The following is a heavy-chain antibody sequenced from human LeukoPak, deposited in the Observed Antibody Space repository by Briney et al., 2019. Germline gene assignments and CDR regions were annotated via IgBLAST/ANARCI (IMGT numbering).Heavy chain of an antibody. D-gene: IGHD3-16*01. Sequence: QPGGSLRLSCAASGFTFSSYAMSWVRQAPGKGLEWVSAISGSGGSTYYADSVKGRFTISRDNAKNSLYLQMNSLRAEDTAVYYCARVGVGNYDFDYWGQGTLVTVSS. CDR2: ISGSGGST. J-gene: IGHJ4*02. CDR3: ARVGVGNYDFDY. V-gene: IGHV3-23*01. CDR1: GFTFSSYA.